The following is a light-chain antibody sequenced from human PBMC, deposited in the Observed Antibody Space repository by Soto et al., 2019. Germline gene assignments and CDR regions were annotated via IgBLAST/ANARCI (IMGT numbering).Light chain of an antibody. CDR1: QSVSSSS. CDR2: GVS. CDR3: QHYGSSRYT. J-gene: IGKJ2*01. V-gene: IGKV3-20*01. Sequence: EIVLTQSPGTLSLSPGERATLSCRASQSVSSSSLAWYQQKPGQAPRLLMYGVSSRATGIPDRFSGSGYATDFTLTISRLEPEDFAVYYCQHYGSSRYTFGQGTKLEIK.